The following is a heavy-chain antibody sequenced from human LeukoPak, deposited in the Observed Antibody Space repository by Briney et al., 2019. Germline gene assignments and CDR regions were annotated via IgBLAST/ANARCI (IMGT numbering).Heavy chain of an antibody. D-gene: IGHD5-18*01. CDR2: IYYSGST. CDR3: AKLYSYGTS. J-gene: IGHJ4*02. CDR1: GGSFSGYY. Sequence: SETLSLTCAVYGGSFSGYYWSWIRQPPGKGLEWIGYIYYSGSTNYNPSLKSRVTISVDTSKNQFSLKLSSVTAADTAVYYCAKLYSYGTSWGQGTLVTVSS. V-gene: IGHV4-59*01.